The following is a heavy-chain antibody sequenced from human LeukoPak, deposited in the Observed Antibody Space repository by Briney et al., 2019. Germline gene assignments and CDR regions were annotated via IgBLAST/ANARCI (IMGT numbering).Heavy chain of an antibody. CDR1: GYSFTSYW. CDR2: IYPGDSDT. Sequence: GESLKISCKGSGYSFTSYWIGWVRQMPGKGLEWMGIIYPGDSDTRYSPSFQGQVTISADKSISTAYLQWSSLKASDTAMYYCVYAPYYYDSSGYLDYWGQGTLVTVSS. J-gene: IGHJ4*02. V-gene: IGHV5-51*01. D-gene: IGHD3-22*01. CDR3: VYAPYYYDSSGYLDY.